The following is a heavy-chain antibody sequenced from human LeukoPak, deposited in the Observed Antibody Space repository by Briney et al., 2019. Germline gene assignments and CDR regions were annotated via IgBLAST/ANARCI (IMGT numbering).Heavy chain of an antibody. CDR1: GYNFSFYW. CDR2: IDPSDSET. CDR3: ARGGRQSCGGTGCNIDY. D-gene: IGHD2-2*01. V-gene: IGHV5-10-1*01. J-gene: IGHJ4*02. Sequence: GESLRISCKGSGYNFSFYWITWVRQIPGKGLEWLGRIDPSDSETNYNPSFQGHVTISADRSISTAYLQWSGLKASDTAIFYCARGGRQSCGGTGCNIDYWGQGTPVTVSS.